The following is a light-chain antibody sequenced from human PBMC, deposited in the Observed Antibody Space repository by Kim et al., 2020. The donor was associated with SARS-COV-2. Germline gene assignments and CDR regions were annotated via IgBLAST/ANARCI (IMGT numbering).Light chain of an antibody. Sequence: SNTNSCTGTSSDVGGYKYVSWYQQHPGKAPKLVIYEVSNRPSGVSNRFSGSKSGNTASLTISGLQAEDEADYYCSSYIRGSTNYVFGTGTKVTVL. CDR2: EVS. CDR3: SSYIRGSTNYV. V-gene: IGLV2-14*01. J-gene: IGLJ1*01. CDR1: SSDVGGYKY.